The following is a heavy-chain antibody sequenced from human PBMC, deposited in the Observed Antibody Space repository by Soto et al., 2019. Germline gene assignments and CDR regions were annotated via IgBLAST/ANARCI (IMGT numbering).Heavy chain of an antibody. Sequence: DVQLVESGGGIVQPGGSLRLSCAASGFTVTSYWMHWVRQAPGKGLVWVSRTSPAGSSTYYADFVRGRFTISKDTAKNTLSLQMNSLGAEDPAVYYCARGNTGYGNFDYWGQGTLVTVSA. D-gene: IGHD5-12*01. CDR3: ARGNTGYGNFDY. J-gene: IGHJ4*02. V-gene: IGHV3-74*01. CDR1: GFTVTSYW. CDR2: TSPAGSST.